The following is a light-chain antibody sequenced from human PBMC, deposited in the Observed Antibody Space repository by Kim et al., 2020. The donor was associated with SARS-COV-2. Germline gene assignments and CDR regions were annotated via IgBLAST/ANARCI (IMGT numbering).Light chain of an antibody. CDR2: DAS. Sequence: SLSPGERATLTWRASQSVSSYLDWYQQKPGQAPRLLIYDASNRATGIPARFSGSGSGTDFTLTISSLEPEDFAVYYCQQRSNWPIFGQGTRLEIK. CDR3: QQRSNWPI. V-gene: IGKV3-11*01. J-gene: IGKJ5*01. CDR1: QSVSSY.